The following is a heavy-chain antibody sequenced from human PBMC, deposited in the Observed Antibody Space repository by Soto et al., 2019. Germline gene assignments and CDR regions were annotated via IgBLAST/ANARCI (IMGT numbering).Heavy chain of an antibody. Sequence: QVQLVESGGGVVQPGRSLRLSCAASGFTFSTYGMHWVRQAPGKGLEWVAVISYDGSNKDYVDSVKGRFSISRDKSKNTLYLQMTSLRAEDTAVYYCAQDRSRGEPYYYYGVDVWGQGTMVTVSS. CDR1: GFTFSTYG. J-gene: IGHJ6*02. CDR2: ISYDGSNK. D-gene: IGHD2-21*01. CDR3: AQDRSRGEPYYYYGVDV. V-gene: IGHV3-30*18.